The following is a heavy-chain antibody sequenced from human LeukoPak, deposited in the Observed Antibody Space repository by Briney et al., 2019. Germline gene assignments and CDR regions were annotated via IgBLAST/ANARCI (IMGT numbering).Heavy chain of an antibody. J-gene: IGHJ5*02. Sequence: GASVKVSCKASGYTFTGYYMHWVRQAPGQGLEWMGWINPNSGGTNYAQKFQGRVTMTRDTSISTAYMGLSRLRSDDTAVYYCARDSLYCSGGSCYDGWFDPRGQGTLVTVSS. V-gene: IGHV1-2*02. CDR3: ARDSLYCSGGSCYDGWFDP. CDR1: GYTFTGYY. CDR2: INPNSGGT. D-gene: IGHD2-15*01.